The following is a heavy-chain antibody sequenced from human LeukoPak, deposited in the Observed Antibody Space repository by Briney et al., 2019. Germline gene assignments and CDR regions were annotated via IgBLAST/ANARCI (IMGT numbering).Heavy chain of an antibody. J-gene: IGHJ5*02. D-gene: IGHD3-10*01. V-gene: IGHV4-61*02. CDR2: IYTSGST. CDR3: ATSRFSGGLGRFDP. CDR1: GGSINSGSYY. Sequence: SETLSLTCTVSGGSINSGSYYYHWIRQPAGKGLEWIGRIYTSGSTIYNPSLKSRVTISVDTSKNQVSLKLTSVTAADTAVYYCATSRFSGGLGRFDPWGQGTLVTVSS.